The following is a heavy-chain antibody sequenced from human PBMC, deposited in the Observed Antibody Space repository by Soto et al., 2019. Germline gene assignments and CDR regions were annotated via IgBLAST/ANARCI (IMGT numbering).Heavy chain of an antibody. J-gene: IGHJ4*02. V-gene: IGHV3-15*01. CDR2: IKSKTDGGTT. CDR3: ATDRAYYFDY. CDR1: GFTFSNAW. Sequence: GGSLRLSCAASGFTFSNAWMSWVRQAPGKGLEWVGRIKSKTDGGTTDYAAPVKGRFTISRDDSKNTLYLQMNSLKTEDPAVYDCATDRAYYFDYWGQGTLVTVSS.